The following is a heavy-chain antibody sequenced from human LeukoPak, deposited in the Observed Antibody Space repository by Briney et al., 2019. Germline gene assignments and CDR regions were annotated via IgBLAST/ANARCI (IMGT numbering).Heavy chain of an antibody. CDR2: IIPIFGTA. CDR3: AREDGWREKRPTTYDY. Sequence: SVKVSCKASGGTFSSYAISWVRQAPGQGLEWMGRIIPIFGTANYAQKFQGRVTMTRNTSISTAYMELSSLRSEDTAVYYCAREDGWREKRPTTYDYWGQGTLVTVSS. D-gene: IGHD5-24*01. V-gene: IGHV1-69*05. J-gene: IGHJ4*02. CDR1: GGTFSSYA.